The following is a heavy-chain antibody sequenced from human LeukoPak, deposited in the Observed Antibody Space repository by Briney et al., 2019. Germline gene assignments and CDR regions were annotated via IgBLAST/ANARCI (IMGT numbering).Heavy chain of an antibody. Sequence: GGSLRLSCAASGFTFSTYAMSWVRQAPGKGLEWVSLISGSGGSTYYADSVKGRFTISRDKFKNPLFLQMNSLRAEDTAVYYCAKDVRVGEYYGSGTYLDFWGQGTLVTVSS. CDR2: ISGSGGST. CDR1: GFTFSTYA. V-gene: IGHV3-23*01. CDR3: AKDVRVGEYYGSGTYLDF. D-gene: IGHD3-10*01. J-gene: IGHJ4*02.